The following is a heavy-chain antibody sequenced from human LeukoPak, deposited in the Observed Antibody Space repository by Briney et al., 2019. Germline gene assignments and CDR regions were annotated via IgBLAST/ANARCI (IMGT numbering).Heavy chain of an antibody. J-gene: IGHJ6*03. CDR2: NHNDGST. Sequence: PSGTLCLTCADSGGSLTNSNWCSGVRPPPGKGLEWIGVNHNDGSTNYTQSLKSRVTISVDKSKNPLSLNLNTVSAADTAVYYCARANLLRGFTYGLFHCIDVWGKGTTVAVSS. CDR1: GGSLTNSNW. CDR3: ARANLLRGFTYGLFHCIDV. V-gene: IGHV4-4*02. D-gene: IGHD5-18*01.